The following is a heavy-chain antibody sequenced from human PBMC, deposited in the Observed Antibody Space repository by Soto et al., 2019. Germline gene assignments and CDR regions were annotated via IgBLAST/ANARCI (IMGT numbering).Heavy chain of an antibody. CDR3: AKEVLDLGYCSGSLDY. CDR1: GFTFSSYA. D-gene: IGHD2-15*01. V-gene: IGHV3-23*01. CDR2: ISGSGGST. J-gene: IGHJ4*02. Sequence: EVQLLESGGGLVQPGGSLRLSCAASGFTFSSYAMSWVRQAPGKGLEWVSAISGSGGSTYYADSVKGRFTISRDNSKNTLYLQKNSLRAEDTAVYYCAKEVLDLGYCSGSLDYWGQGTLVTVS.